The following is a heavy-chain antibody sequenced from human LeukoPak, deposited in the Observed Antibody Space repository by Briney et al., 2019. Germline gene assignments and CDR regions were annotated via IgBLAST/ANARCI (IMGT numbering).Heavy chain of an antibody. Sequence: PGGSLRLSCAASGFTFRIYGMNWVRQAPGKGPEWVSYISSGSDTIYYADSAKGRFTMSRDNAKNLLFLQMNSLRAEDTAVYYCARATRNGYDYWGQGTLVAVSS. J-gene: IGHJ4*02. CDR3: ARATRNGYDY. CDR2: ISSGSDTI. CDR1: GFTFRIYG. V-gene: IGHV3-48*04. D-gene: IGHD5-24*01.